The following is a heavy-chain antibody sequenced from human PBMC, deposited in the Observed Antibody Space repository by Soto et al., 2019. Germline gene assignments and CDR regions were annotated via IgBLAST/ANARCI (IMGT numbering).Heavy chain of an antibody. J-gene: IGHJ4*02. CDR3: PSSGGGLDS. V-gene: IGHV3-66*01. Sequence: EVQLVESGGGLVQPGESLRLSCAASGFTVSNYHMTWVRQAPGKGLEWVSAVYSDGATSHADSVKDRFTVSSDNSRNTLNLQRSGMKAEDTAVYYWPSSGGGLDSWGQGPLVTVSS. D-gene: IGHD3-10*01. CDR2: VYSDGAT. CDR1: GFTVSNYH.